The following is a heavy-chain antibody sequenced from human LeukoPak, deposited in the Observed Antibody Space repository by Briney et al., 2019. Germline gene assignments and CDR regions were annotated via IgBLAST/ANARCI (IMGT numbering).Heavy chain of an antibody. CDR1: GGSISNSY. D-gene: IGHD3-22*01. CDR3: ARGGTYYYDSSGYYYFDY. V-gene: IGHV4-4*07. Sequence: SETLSLTCTVSGGSISNSYWSWIRQPAGKGLEWIGRIYPTDITTYNPSLKSRVTLSVDTSKSQFSLKLSSVTAADTAVYYCARGGTYYYDSSGYYYFDYWGQGTLVTVSS. J-gene: IGHJ4*02. CDR2: IYPTDIT.